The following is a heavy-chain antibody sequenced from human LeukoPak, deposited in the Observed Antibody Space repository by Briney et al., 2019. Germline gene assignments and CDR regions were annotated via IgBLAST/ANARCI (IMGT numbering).Heavy chain of an antibody. V-gene: IGHV4-34*01. Sequence: SETLSLTCAVYGGSFSGYYWSWIRQPPGKGLEWIGEINHSGSTNYNPSLKSRATISVDTSKNQFSLKLSSVTAADTAVYYCARATAGTTLFEGIDYWGQGTLVTVSS. J-gene: IGHJ4*02. D-gene: IGHD1-1*01. CDR2: INHSGST. CDR1: GGSFSGYY. CDR3: ARATAGTTLFEGIDY.